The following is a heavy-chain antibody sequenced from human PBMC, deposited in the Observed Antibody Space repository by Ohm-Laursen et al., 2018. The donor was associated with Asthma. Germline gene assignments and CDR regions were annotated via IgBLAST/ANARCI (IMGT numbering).Heavy chain of an antibody. CDR3: AHSHITIIRVAEDYFDY. Sequence: TQTLTLTRTFSGFSLSTSGVGVGWIRQPPGKALEWLALIYWNDDKRYSPSLKSRLTITKDTSKNHVVLTMTNMDPVDTATYYCAHSHITIIRVAEDYFDYWGQGTLVTVSS. CDR1: GFSLSTSGVG. V-gene: IGHV2-5*01. CDR2: IYWNDDK. D-gene: IGHD3-3*01. J-gene: IGHJ4*02.